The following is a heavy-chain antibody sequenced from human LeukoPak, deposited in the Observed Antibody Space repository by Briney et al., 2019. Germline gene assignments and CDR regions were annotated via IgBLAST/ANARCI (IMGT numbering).Heavy chain of an antibody. V-gene: IGHV3-74*01. CDR1: GFTFSSYW. CDR2: INSDGSST. Sequence: SGGSLRLSCAASGFTFSSYWMHWVRQAPGKGLVWVSRINSDGSSTSYADSVKGRFTISRDNAKNTLYLQMNSLRAEDTAVYYCASYDFWSGYSGWGQGTLVTVSS. D-gene: IGHD3-3*01. J-gene: IGHJ4*02. CDR3: ASYDFWSGYSG.